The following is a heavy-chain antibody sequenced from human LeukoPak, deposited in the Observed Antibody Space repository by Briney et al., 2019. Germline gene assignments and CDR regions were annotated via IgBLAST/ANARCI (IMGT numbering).Heavy chain of an antibody. V-gene: IGHV3-21*01. CDR1: GFTFSSYS. Sequence: GGSLRLSCAASGFTFSSYSMNWARQAPGKGLEWVSSISSSSSYIYYADSVKGRFTISRDNAKNTLYLQMNSLRAEDTAVYYCARGFSYYGSGSYSIDYWGQGTLVTVSS. CDR3: ARGFSYYGSGSYSIDY. J-gene: IGHJ4*02. D-gene: IGHD3-10*01. CDR2: ISSSSSYI.